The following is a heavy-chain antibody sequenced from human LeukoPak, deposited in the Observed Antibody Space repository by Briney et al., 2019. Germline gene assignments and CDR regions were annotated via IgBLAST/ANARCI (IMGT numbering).Heavy chain of an antibody. CDR3: ARAPYNSKYYITD. CDR1: GGSISSSSYF. CDR2: IYFTGST. D-gene: IGHD4-11*01. V-gene: IGHV4-39*07. Sequence: SETLSLTCTVSGGSISSSSYFWGWIRQPPGQGLEWIGAIYFTGSTYYNPSLKSRVSISEDTSKNRFSLNLTSLTAAGTAIYYCARAPYNSKYYITDWGRGTLVTVSS. J-gene: IGHJ4*02.